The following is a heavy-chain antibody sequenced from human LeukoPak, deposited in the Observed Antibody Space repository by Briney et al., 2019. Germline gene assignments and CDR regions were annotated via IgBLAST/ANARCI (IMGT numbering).Heavy chain of an antibody. Sequence: GGSLRLSCSASGFTFSTYAMSWVRQAPGKGLEWVSYIISSGSTIYYADSVKGRFTISRDNAKNSLYLQMNSLRAEDTAVYYCARERLVYGALVAGSGDYWGQGTLVTVSS. V-gene: IGHV3-11*01. D-gene: IGHD3-10*01. CDR2: IISSGSTI. CDR3: ARERLVYGALVAGSGDY. J-gene: IGHJ4*02. CDR1: GFTFSTYA.